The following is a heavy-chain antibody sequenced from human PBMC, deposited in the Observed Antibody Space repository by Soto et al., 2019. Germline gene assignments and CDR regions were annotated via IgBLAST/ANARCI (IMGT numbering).Heavy chain of an antibody. V-gene: IGHV2-26*01. D-gene: IGHD4-17*01. CDR1: GFSLNNDKMG. Sequence: QVTLKESGPVLVKPTETLTLTCTVSGFSLNNDKMGVSWIRQPPGKALEWLAHMYSDDEKSYITSLKSKLTISKDTSKSQVVLKMTNMDPVDTATYYCARIRMDYFDAFDIWGQGTKVTVSS. CDR3: ARIRMDYFDAFDI. CDR2: MYSDDEK. J-gene: IGHJ3*02.